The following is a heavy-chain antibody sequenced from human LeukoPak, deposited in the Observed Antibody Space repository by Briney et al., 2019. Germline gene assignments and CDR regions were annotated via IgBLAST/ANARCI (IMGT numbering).Heavy chain of an antibody. CDR3: VRHMYSTSSALDF. J-gene: IGHJ4*02. CDR2: ISTSGST. CDR1: GGSISSGGYY. D-gene: IGHD6-6*01. V-gene: IGHV4-61*02. Sequence: SETLSLTCTVSGGSISSGGYYWSWIRQHPGKGLEWIGRISTSGSTNYNPSLKSRVTMSVDTSKNQFSLKLRSVTAADTAVYFCVRHMYSTSSALDFWGQGTLVTVSS.